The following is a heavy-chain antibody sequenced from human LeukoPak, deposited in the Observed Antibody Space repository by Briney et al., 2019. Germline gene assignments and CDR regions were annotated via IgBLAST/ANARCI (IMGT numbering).Heavy chain of an antibody. CDR2: ISGSGDKT. J-gene: IGHJ4*02. D-gene: IGHD2-8*01. Sequence: GGSLRLSCAASGFTFSSYAMSWVRQAPGKGLEWVSLISGSGDKTYYADSVKGRFTISRDNSKNTLYLQVNSLRAEDTAVYYCARGTWSFDYWGQGTLVTVSS. V-gene: IGHV3-23*01. CDR1: GFTFSSYA. CDR3: ARGTWSFDY.